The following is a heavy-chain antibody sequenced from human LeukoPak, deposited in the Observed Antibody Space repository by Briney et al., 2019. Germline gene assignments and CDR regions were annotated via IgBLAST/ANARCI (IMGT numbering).Heavy chain of an antibody. V-gene: IGHV3-7*01. D-gene: IGHD6-13*01. Sequence: GGSLRLSCAASGFTFSSYWMSWVRQAPGKGLEWVATIKQDGSEKYYVDSVRGRFTISRDNAKNSLYLQMNSLRVEDTAVYYCAREWQGGIAAAGTRIEGDYWGQGTLVAVSS. CDR3: AREWQGGIAAAGTRIEGDY. J-gene: IGHJ4*02. CDR1: GFTFSSYW. CDR2: IKQDGSEK.